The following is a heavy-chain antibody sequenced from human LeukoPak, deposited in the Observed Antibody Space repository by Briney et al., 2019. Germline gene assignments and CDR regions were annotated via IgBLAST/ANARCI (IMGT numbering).Heavy chain of an antibody. Sequence: PSETLSLTCTVSGGSISSYYWSWIRQPPGKGLEWIGYIYYSGSTNYNPSLKSRVTISVDTSKNQFSLKLSSVTAADTAVYYCARVTYDILTGWGQGTLVTVSS. CDR2: IYYSGST. CDR3: ARVTYDILTG. J-gene: IGHJ4*02. V-gene: IGHV4-59*12. D-gene: IGHD3-9*01. CDR1: GGSISSYY.